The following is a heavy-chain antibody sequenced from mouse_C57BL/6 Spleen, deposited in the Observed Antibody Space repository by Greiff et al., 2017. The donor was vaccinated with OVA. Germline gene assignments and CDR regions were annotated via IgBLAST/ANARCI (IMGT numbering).Heavy chain of an antibody. D-gene: IGHD1-1*01. V-gene: IGHV1-19*01. CDR3: ARGPTGGYFDY. J-gene: IGHJ2*01. CDR1: GYTFTDYY. CDR2: INPYNGGT. Sequence: EVKLMESGPVLVKPGASVKMSCKASGYTFTDYYMNWVKQSHGKSLEWIGVINPYNGGTSYNQKFKGKATLTVDKSSSTAYMELNSLTSEDSAVYYCARGPTGGYFDYWGQGTTLTVSS.